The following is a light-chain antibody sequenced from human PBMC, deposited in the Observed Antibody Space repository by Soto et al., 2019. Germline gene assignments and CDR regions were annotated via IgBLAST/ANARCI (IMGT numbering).Light chain of an antibody. Sequence: QSVLTQPRSVSGSPGQSVTISCTGTSSDVAAYNYVSWYQQLPGKAPKLMTYEVTKRPSGVPDRFSGSKSGNTASLTISGLQAEDEADYYCCSYAGSFNWVFGGGTKLTVL. CDR1: SSDVAAYNY. CDR2: EVT. J-gene: IGLJ3*02. CDR3: CSYAGSFNWV. V-gene: IGLV2-11*01.